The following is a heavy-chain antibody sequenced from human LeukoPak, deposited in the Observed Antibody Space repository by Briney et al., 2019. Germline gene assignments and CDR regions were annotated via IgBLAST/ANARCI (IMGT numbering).Heavy chain of an antibody. D-gene: IGHD6-6*01. Sequence: GGSLRLSCAASGFTFSSYEMNWVRQAPGKGLEWVSYISSSSIYYGDSVKGRFTMSRDNAKNSLYLQMNSLRAEDTAVYYCAREYSSSSGRCFDSWGQGTLVTVSS. CDR3: AREYSSSSGRCFDS. J-gene: IGHJ4*02. CDR1: GFTFSSYE. V-gene: IGHV3-48*03. CDR2: ISSSSI.